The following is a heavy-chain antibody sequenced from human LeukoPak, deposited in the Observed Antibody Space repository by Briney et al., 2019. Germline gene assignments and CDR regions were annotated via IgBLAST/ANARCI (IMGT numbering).Heavy chain of an antibody. CDR2: IIPIFGTA. CDR3: ARDEASSHHLYYFDY. J-gene: IGHJ4*02. CDR1: GGTFSSYA. Sequence: GASVKVSCKASGGTFSSYAISWVRQAPGQGLEWMGGIIPIFGTANYAQKFQGRVTITADKSTSTAYMELSSLRSEDTAVYYCARDEASSHHLYYFDYWGQGTLVTVSS. V-gene: IGHV1-69*06. D-gene: IGHD6-13*01.